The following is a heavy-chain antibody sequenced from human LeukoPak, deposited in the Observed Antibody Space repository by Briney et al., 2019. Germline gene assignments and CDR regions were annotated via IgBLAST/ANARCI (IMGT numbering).Heavy chain of an antibody. V-gene: IGHV4-31*03. Sequence: SETLSLTCTVSGGSISSGGYYWSWIRQHPGKGLEWIGYIYYSGSTYYNPSLKSRVTISVDTSKNQFSLKLSSVTAADTAVYYCARAHGSSSYCYYGMDVWGQGTTVTVSS. J-gene: IGHJ6*02. CDR3: ARAHGSSSYCYYGMDV. CDR2: IYYSGST. CDR1: GGSISSGGYY. D-gene: IGHD3-10*01.